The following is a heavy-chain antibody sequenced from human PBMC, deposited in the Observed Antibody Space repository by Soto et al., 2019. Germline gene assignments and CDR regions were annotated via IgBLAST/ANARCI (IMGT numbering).Heavy chain of an antibody. CDR3: AREWPNYSISWDWYYFDY. J-gene: IGHJ4*02. CDR2: TYYRYKWYN. CDR1: GDSVSSNSAA. V-gene: IGHV6-1*01. D-gene: IGHD6-13*01. Sequence: SQTLSLTCAIFGDSVSSNSAAWNCIRQSPSRGLEWLGRTYYRYKWYNDYAVSVKSRITINPDTSKNQFSLQLNSVTPEDTAVYYCAREWPNYSISWDWYYFDYCAQGTLVTVSS.